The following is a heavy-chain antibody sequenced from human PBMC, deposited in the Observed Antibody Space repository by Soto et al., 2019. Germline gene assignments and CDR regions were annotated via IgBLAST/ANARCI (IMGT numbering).Heavy chain of an antibody. D-gene: IGHD2-21*02. J-gene: IGHJ5*02. CDR3: ARDRTVTSKNWFDP. CDR1: GSTFRSYA. V-gene: IGHV3-23*01. CDR2: ISGSGGST. Sequence: PGGSLRLSXAASGSTFRSYAMSWVRQAPGEGLEWVSAISGSGGSTYYADSVKGRFTISRDNSKNTLYLQMNSLRAEDTAVYYCARDRTVTSKNWFDPWGQGTLVTVSS.